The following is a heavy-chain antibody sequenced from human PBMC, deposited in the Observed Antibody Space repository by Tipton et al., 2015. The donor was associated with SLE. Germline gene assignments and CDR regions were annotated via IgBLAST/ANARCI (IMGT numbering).Heavy chain of an antibody. Sequence: TLSLTCTVSGGSISSYYWSWIRQPPGKGLEWIGYIYYSGSTDYNPSLKSRVTISVDTSKNQFSLKLNSVTAADTAVYYCARGQKRLGAYFDYWGQGTLVTVSS. CDR2: IYYSGST. CDR1: GGSISSYY. V-gene: IGHV4-59*01. D-gene: IGHD3-16*01. J-gene: IGHJ4*02. CDR3: ARGQKRLGAYFDY.